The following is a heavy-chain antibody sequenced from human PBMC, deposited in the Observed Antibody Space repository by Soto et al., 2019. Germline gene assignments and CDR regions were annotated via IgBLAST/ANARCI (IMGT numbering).Heavy chain of an antibody. CDR1: GFTFSSYA. CDR3: AKDLGYCSGGRCYSVDY. D-gene: IGHD2-15*01. Sequence: EVQLLESGGGLVQPGGSLRLSCAASGFTFSSYAMSWVRQAPGKGLEWVSAISGSGGSTYYADSVKGRFTISRDNSKNTLYLQMNSLRAEDTAVYYCAKDLGYCSGGRCYSVDYWGQGSLVTVSS. J-gene: IGHJ4*02. V-gene: IGHV3-23*01. CDR2: ISGSGGST.